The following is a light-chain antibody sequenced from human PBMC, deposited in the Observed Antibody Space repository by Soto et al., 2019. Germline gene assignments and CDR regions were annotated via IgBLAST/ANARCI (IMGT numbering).Light chain of an antibody. CDR2: AAS. CDR1: QSISSY. V-gene: IGKV1-39*01. J-gene: IGKJ1*01. CDR3: QQSYSTPRWT. Sequence: DIQMTQSPSSLSASVGDRVTITYRASQSISSYLNWYQQKPGKAPKLLIYAASSLQSGVPSRFSGSGSGTDFTLTISSLQPEDFATYYCQQSYSTPRWTFGQGTKVDI.